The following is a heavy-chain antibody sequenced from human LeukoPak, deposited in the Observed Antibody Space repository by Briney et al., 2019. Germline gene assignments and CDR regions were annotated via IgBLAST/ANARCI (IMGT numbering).Heavy chain of an antibody. J-gene: IGHJ6*03. CDR1: GYSFTSYW. CDR3: ARGQPVDYYYMDV. Sequence: GESLKISCKGSGYSFTSYWIGLVRQMPGKGLGWMGIIYPGDSDTRYSPSFQGQVTISADKSISTAYLQWSSLKASDTAMYYCARGQPVDYYYMDVWGKGTTVTVSS. V-gene: IGHV5-51*01. CDR2: IYPGDSDT. D-gene: IGHD5-18*01.